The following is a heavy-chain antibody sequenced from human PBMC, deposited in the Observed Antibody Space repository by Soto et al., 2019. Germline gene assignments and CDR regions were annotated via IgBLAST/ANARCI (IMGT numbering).Heavy chain of an antibody. Sequence: ASVKVSCKASGYTFTGYYMHWVRQAPGQGLEWMGWINPNSGGTNYAQKFQGWVTMTRDTSISTAYMELSRLRSDDTAVYYCARAAVVVVAATPSSHYYYSYYMDVWGKGTTVTVSS. D-gene: IGHD2-15*01. V-gene: IGHV1-2*04. CDR1: GYTFTGYY. J-gene: IGHJ6*03. CDR3: ARAAVVVVAATPSSHYYYSYYMDV. CDR2: INPNSGGT.